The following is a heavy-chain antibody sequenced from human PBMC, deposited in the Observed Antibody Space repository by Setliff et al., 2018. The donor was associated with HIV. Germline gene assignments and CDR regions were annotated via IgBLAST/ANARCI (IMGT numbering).Heavy chain of an antibody. D-gene: IGHD3-22*01. CDR3: ARGADASGYFYREYFQH. Sequence: ASVKVSCKASGVTSNYSFITWVRQAPGQGLEWMGGVVPTIHEATYAQKFQGRVTITADESATTVYMEMSGLTSEDTAIYYCARGADASGYFYREYFQHWGQGTLVTVSS. CDR2: VVPTIHEA. V-gene: IGHV1-69*13. CDR1: GVTSNYSF. J-gene: IGHJ1*01.